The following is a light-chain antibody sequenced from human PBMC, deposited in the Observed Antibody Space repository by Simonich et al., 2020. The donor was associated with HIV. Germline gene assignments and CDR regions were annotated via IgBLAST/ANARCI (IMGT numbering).Light chain of an antibody. CDR3: QQFNSYPCT. V-gene: IGKV1-13*02. CDR2: DAS. Sequence: AIQLTQSPSSLSASVGDRVTITCRAGQGISSALAWYQQKPGKAPKLLIYDASSLESGVPSRFSGSGSGTDFTLTISSLQPEDFATYYCQQFNSYPCTFGQGTKLEIK. J-gene: IGKJ2*02. CDR1: QGISSA.